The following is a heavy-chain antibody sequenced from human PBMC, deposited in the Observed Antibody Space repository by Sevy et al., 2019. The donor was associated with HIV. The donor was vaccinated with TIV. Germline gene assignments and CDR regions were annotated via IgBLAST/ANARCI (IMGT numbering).Heavy chain of an antibody. D-gene: IGHD3-22*01. V-gene: IGHV3-21*01. CDR3: TRVDYYDTSGSHY. J-gene: IGHJ4*02. Sequence: GGSLRHSCEASGFTFRDYSMNWVRQAPGKGLEWVSSISSGSSYKKYGDSVKGRFTISRDNAKNSLYLQLNSLRAEDTAVYYCTRVDYYDTSGSHYWGQGTLVTVSS. CDR1: GFTFRDYS. CDR2: ISSGSSYK.